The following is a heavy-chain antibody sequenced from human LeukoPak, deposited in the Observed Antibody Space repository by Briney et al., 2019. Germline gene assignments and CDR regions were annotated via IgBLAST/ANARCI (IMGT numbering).Heavy chain of an antibody. CDR2: ISHSGST. D-gene: IGHD1-26*01. CDR1: GYSTSSGYY. CDR3: ARQSGSYSTWYYMDV. J-gene: IGHJ6*03. V-gene: IGHV4-38-2*01. Sequence: SETLSLTCAVSGYSTSSGYYWGWIRQPPGKGLEWIGSISHSGSTYYNPSLKSRVAISVDTPKNQFSLNLRYVTAADTAVYYCARQSGSYSTWYYMDVWGKGTTVTVSS.